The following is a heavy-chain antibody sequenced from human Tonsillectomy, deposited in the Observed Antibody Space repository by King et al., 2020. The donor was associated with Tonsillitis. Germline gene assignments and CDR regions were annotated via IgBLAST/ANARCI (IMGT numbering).Heavy chain of an antibody. Sequence: VQLVEPGGGVVQPGRSLRLSCAASGFTFSSYGMHWVRQAPGKGLEWVALISDDGSSKYYADSVKGRFTISRDNSKNTVYLQMNSLRAEDTAMYYCAKDGWIQKWLDFWGQGTLVTVSS. J-gene: IGHJ4*02. CDR3: AKDGWIQKWLDF. V-gene: IGHV3-30*18. CDR1: GFTFSSYG. CDR2: ISDDGSSK. D-gene: IGHD5-18*01.